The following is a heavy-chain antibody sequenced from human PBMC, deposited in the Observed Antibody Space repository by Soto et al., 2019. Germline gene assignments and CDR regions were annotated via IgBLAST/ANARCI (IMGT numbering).Heavy chain of an antibody. V-gene: IGHV3-64D*06. J-gene: IGHJ6*03. D-gene: IGHD1-26*01. CDR2: ISSNGGST. CDR1: GFTFSSYA. Sequence: GGSLRLSCSASGFTFSSYAMHWVRQAPGKGLEYVSAISSNGGSTYYPDSVQGRFTISRDNSKNTLYLQMSSLRAEDTAVYYCVKDDGAYYYYYYMDVWGKGTTVTVSS. CDR3: VKDDGAYYYYYYMDV.